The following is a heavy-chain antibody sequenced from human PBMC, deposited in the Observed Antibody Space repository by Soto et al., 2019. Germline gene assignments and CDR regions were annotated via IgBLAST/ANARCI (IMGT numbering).Heavy chain of an antibody. J-gene: IGHJ3*02. D-gene: IGHD6-13*01. CDR3: ARGLAAAGTGAFDI. V-gene: IGHV3-33*01. CDR2: IWYDRSNK. Sequence: PGGSLRLSCAASGFTFSSYGMHWVRQAPGKGLEWVAVIWYDRSNKYYADSVKGRFTISRDNSKNTLYLQMNSLRAEDTAVYYCARGLAAAGTGAFDIWGQGKMVTVSS. CDR1: GFTFSSYG.